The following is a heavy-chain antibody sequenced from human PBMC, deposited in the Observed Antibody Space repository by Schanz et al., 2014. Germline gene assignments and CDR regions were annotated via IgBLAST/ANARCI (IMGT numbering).Heavy chain of an antibody. CDR3: ARDRLECGAECYSVEVFEI. D-gene: IGHD2-21*01. CDR1: GGTFSSYS. CDR2: FIPILDVG. Sequence: QVQLVQSGADVKKPGSSVRVSCKASGGTFSSYSISWVRQARGQGLEWVGRFIPILDVGNYAQQFQGRVTFTADKSTSTAYMELSGLRSEDTAVYYCARDRLECGAECYSVEVFEIWGQGTLVIVSS. J-gene: IGHJ4*02. V-gene: IGHV1-69*04.